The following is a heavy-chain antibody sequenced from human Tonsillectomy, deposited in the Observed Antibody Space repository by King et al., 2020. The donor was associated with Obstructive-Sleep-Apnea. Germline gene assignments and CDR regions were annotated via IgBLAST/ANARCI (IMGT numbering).Heavy chain of an antibody. D-gene: IGHD3-9*01. Sequence: VQLVESGGGLVQPGGSLRLSCAASGFTFSSYAMSWVRQAPGKGLEWVSAISGSGGCTSYADSVKGRFTISIDHSKNTLYLQMNSLRAEDTAVYYCAKRGYDILTDDAFDIWGQGTMVTVSS. J-gene: IGHJ3*02. CDR2: ISGSGGCT. CDR3: AKRGYDILTDDAFDI. CDR1: GFTFSSYA. V-gene: IGHV3-23*04.